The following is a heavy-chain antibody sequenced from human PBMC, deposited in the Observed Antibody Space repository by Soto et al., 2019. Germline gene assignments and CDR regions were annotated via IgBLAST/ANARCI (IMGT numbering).Heavy chain of an antibody. D-gene: IGHD4-17*01. V-gene: IGHV3-48*01. J-gene: IGHJ4*02. CDR2: ISSSSSTI. CDR3: AKDRGTTVRYFDY. Sequence: GGSLRLSCAASGFTFSSYSMNWVRQAPGKGLEWVSYISSSSSTIYYADSVKGRFTISRDNSKNTLYLQMNSLRAEDTAVYYCAKDRGTTVRYFDYWGQGTLVTVSS. CDR1: GFTFSSYS.